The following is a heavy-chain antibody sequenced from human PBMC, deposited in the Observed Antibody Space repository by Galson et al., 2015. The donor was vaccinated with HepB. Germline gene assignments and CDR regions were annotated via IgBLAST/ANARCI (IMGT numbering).Heavy chain of an antibody. CDR2: IYYSGRT. D-gene: IGHD5-24*01. V-gene: IGHV4-59*11. Sequence: ETLSLTCSVSGGSMSSHYWSWIRQPPGKGLEWIGYIYYSGRTNYNASLKSRVAISMDMSKKQFSLTLTSVTAADTAVYYCGLGDAYTEPYFDYRGRGILVTVSS. CDR1: GGSMSSHY. CDR3: GLGDAYTEPYFDY. J-gene: IGHJ4*02.